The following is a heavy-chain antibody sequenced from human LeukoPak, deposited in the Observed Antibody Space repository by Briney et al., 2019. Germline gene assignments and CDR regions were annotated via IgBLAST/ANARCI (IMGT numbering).Heavy chain of an antibody. J-gene: IGHJ4*02. CDR2: ISEDGSNK. D-gene: IGHD3-10*02. CDR1: GLTFRNYW. CDR3: VSWSGKYYVTSEIPANS. Sequence: PGGSLRLSCAASGLTFRNYWMSWIRQAPGKGPEWAAHISEDGSNKYYVDSVKGRFTISRDNAKNSLYLQMNSLRVEDTAVYYCVSWSGKYYVTSEIPANSWGQGTLVTVSS. V-gene: IGHV3-7*01.